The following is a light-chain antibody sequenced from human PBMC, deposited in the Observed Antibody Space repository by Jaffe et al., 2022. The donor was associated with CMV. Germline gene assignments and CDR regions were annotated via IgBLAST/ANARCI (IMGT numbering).Light chain of an antibody. V-gene: IGLV4-60*03. J-gene: IGLJ3*02. Sequence: QPVLTQSSSVSASLGSSVKLTCSLSSGHSRYVIAWHQQQPGKAPRFLMKLEVTGTYNKGSGAPDRFSGSSSGADRYLTISNLHSEDEADYYCETWDSDTRVFGGGTKLTVL. CDR3: ETWDSDTRV. CDR1: SGHSRYV. CDR2: LEVTGTY.